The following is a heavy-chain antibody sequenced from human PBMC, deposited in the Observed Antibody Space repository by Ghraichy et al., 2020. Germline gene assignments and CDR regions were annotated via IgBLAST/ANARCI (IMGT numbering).Heavy chain of an antibody. D-gene: IGHD4-23*01. CDR3: AANYGVNSWLDP. V-gene: IGHV4-4*07. J-gene: IGHJ5*02. CDR1: GGSISSYY. CDR2: IYNDGIT. Sequence: SETLSLTCTVSGGSISSYYGSWIRQPARKGLEWIGRIYNDGITNYNPALQSRVTMSVDTSKNQYSLKLRSVTAADTAVYYCAANYGVNSWLDPWGQGTLVTVSS.